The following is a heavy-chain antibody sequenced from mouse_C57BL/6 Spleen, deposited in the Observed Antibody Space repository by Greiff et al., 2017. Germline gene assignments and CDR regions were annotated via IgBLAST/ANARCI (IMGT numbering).Heavy chain of an antibody. CDR3: TRWDGYTGMDY. Sequence: QVQLKESGAELVRPGASVTLSCKASGYTFTDYAMHWVKQTPVHGLEWIGAIDPETGGTAYNQKFKGKAILTADKSSSAAYMELRSLTSEDSAVYYCTRWDGYTGMDYWGQGTSVTVSS. V-gene: IGHV1-15*01. J-gene: IGHJ4*01. CDR1: GYTFTDYA. D-gene: IGHD2-3*01. CDR2: IDPETGGT.